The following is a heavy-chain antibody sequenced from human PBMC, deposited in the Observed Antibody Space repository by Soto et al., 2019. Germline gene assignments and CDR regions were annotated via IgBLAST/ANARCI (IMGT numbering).Heavy chain of an antibody. V-gene: IGHV4-59*02. CDR1: GGSVNNYY. J-gene: IGHJ5*02. D-gene: IGHD1-20*01. CDR3: ARSYNSTWTSWGP. CDR2: IYYSGTT. Sequence: PSGTLSLTCTVSGGSVNNYYWSWIRQPPGKGLEWIGYIYYSGTTNYNSSFKSRVTISVDTSKNQFSLKLSSVTAADTAVYYCARSYNSTWTSWGPWGQGDLVTVSS.